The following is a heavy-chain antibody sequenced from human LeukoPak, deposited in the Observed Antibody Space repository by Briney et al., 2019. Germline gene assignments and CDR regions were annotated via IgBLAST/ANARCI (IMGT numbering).Heavy chain of an antibody. V-gene: IGHV4-61*02. CDR3: ARDRKSGSYGFDY. Sequence: SQTLSLTCTVSGGSISSGSYYWSWIRQPAGKGLEWIGRIYTSGSTNYNPSLKSRATISVDTSKNQFSLKLSSVTAADTAVYYCARDRKSGSYGFDYWGQGTLVTVSS. CDR2: IYTSGST. CDR1: GGSISSGSYY. D-gene: IGHD1-26*01. J-gene: IGHJ4*02.